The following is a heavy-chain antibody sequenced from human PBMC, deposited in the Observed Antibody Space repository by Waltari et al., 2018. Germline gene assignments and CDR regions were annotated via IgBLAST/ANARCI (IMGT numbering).Heavy chain of an antibody. J-gene: IGHJ3*02. CDR2: IYYSGST. CDR3: ARVPPSPRPHAGYSYGFLAGAFDI. CDR1: GGSISSYY. Sequence: QVQLQESGPGLVKPSETLSLTCTVSGGSISSYYWSWIRQPPGKGLEWMGYIYYSGSTNYNPSLKSRVTISVDTSKNQFSLKLSSVTAADTAVYYCARVPPSPRPHAGYSYGFLAGAFDIWGQGTMVTVSS. D-gene: IGHD5-18*01. V-gene: IGHV4-59*01.